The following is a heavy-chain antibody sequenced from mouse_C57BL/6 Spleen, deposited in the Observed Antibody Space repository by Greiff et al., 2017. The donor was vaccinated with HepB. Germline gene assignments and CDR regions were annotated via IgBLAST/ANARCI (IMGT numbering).Heavy chain of an antibody. D-gene: IGHD1-1*01. CDR1: GFSLSTSGMG. Sequence: QVQLKESGPGILQSSQTLSLTCSFSGFSLSTSGMGVSWIRQPSGKGLEWLAHIYWDDDKRYNPSLKSRLTISKDTSRNQVFLKITSVDTADTATYYCARDYYGSSFPYYAMDYWGQGTSVTVSS. CDR2: IYWDDDK. J-gene: IGHJ4*01. V-gene: IGHV8-12*01. CDR3: ARDYYGSSFPYYAMDY.